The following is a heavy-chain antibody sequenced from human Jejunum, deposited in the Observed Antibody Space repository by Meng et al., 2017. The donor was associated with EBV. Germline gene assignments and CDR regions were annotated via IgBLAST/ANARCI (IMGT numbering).Heavy chain of an antibody. CDR1: GDSITRGAYL. CDR3: ARGGPDFGDYVPFDY. Sequence: QLALPEFGSGLVRPSQTLYLTCAGTGDSITRGAYLWSWIRQPPGKGLEWIGNIYHIGSTYYNPSLKSRVTISVDRSKNQFSLKLTSVTAADTVVYYCARGGPDFGDYVPFDYWGQGTLVTVSS. D-gene: IGHD4-17*01. V-gene: IGHV4-30-2*01. CDR2: IYHIGST. J-gene: IGHJ4*02.